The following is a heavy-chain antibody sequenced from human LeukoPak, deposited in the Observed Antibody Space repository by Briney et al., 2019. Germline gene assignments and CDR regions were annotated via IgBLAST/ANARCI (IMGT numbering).Heavy chain of an antibody. Sequence: GGSLRLSCAASGFTFSSYSMNWVRQAPGKGLQWVSTISNSGADTYYADSAKGRFAISRDNSKNTLYLHMNSLTVEDTAVYYCAKDRSGFGANDYWGQGTLVTVSS. J-gene: IGHJ4*02. D-gene: IGHD3-10*01. CDR3: AKDRSGFGANDY. CDR2: ISNSGADT. V-gene: IGHV3-23*01. CDR1: GFTFSSYS.